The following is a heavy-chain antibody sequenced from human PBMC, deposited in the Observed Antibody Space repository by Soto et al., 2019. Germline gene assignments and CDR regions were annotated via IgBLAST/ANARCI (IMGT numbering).Heavy chain of an antibody. D-gene: IGHD3-22*01. J-gene: IGHJ4*02. CDR1: GDSICSADYS. CDR2: IYYSGST. CDR3: ARAQTYYYDRGGPKFDF. Sequence: PSETLSLPCTVSGDSICSADYSVCWIRQPPGKGLEWIGYIYYSGSTYYNPSLKSRVTISVDTSKNQFSLKLGCVVAADTAVYYWARAQTYYYDRGGPKFDFVGRETVVTVSS. V-gene: IGHV4-30-4*01.